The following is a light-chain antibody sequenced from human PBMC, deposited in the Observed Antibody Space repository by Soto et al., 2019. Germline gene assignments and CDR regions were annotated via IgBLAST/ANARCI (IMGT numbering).Light chain of an antibody. CDR2: GAS. V-gene: IGKV3-20*01. Sequence: EIVLTQSPGTLSLSPGDRATLSCRASQSVSSSYLAWYQQKPGQAPSLLIYGASNRATGIPDRFSGGGSGTDFTLNISKLEPEDFAVYYCQQYGKSAMFTFGQGIKLESK. J-gene: IGKJ2*01. CDR3: QQYGKSAMFT. CDR1: QSVSSSY.